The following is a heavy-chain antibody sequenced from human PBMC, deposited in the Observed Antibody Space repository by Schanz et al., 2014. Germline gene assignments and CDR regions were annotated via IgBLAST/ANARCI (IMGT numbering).Heavy chain of an antibody. Sequence: EVQLVESGGGLVQPGGSLRLSCTASGFTFSSYSMNWVRQAPGKGLEWVSTIGTSGGTNYAESVKGRFTISRDNSKNTLFLQMNSLRAEDTAVYYCARDHTTESYYSAGPPIDYWGQGTLLTVSS. CDR2: IGTSGGT. V-gene: IGHV3-48*01. D-gene: IGHD1-26*01. CDR1: GFTFSSYS. J-gene: IGHJ4*02. CDR3: ARDHTTESYYSAGPPIDY.